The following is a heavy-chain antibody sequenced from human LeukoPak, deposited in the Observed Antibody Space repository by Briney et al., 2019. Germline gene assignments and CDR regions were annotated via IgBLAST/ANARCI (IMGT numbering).Heavy chain of an antibody. CDR2: INPNTGGT. CDR3: GRGNKSFDP. V-gene: IGHV1-2*02. J-gene: IGHJ5*02. CDR1: GYTFTGYY. Sequence: ALVKVSCKASGYTFTGYYVHWVRQAPGQGLEWMGWINPNTGGTNYAQKFQGRVTMTKDTSTNAAYMELNKLTSDDTAVYYCGRGNKSFDPWGQGTLVTVSS.